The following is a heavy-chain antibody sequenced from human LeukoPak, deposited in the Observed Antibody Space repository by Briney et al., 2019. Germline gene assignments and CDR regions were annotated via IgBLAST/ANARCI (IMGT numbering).Heavy chain of an antibody. V-gene: IGHV1-69*13. CDR3: AGDLSSGWYYFDY. Sequence: GASVKVSCKASGGTFSSYAITWVRQAPGQGLEWMGGIIPLFGTPNYAQKFQGRVTITADESTSTAYMELSSLRSEDTAVYYCAGDLSSGWYYFDYWGQGTLVTVSS. CDR2: IIPLFGTP. CDR1: GGTFSSYA. D-gene: IGHD6-19*01. J-gene: IGHJ4*02.